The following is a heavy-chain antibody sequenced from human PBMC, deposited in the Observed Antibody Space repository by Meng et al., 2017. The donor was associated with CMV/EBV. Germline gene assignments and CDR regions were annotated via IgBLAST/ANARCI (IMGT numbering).Heavy chain of an antibody. CDR2: IIPVFETA. D-gene: IGHD1-26*01. Sequence: QVQLVQSAAEVKEPGSSGKVSCKTSGGTFSTFAISWVRQAPGEGLEWMGGIIPVFETANYAERFQDRVTITADDSTTTAYMELSSLRADDTAPYFCARGGDSWYSDYWGQGTLVTVSS. CDR1: GGTFSTFA. CDR3: ARGGDSWYSDY. V-gene: IGHV1-69*12. J-gene: IGHJ4*02.